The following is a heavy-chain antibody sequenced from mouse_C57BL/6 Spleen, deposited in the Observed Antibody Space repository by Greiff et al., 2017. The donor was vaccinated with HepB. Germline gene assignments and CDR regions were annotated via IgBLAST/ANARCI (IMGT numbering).Heavy chain of an antibody. CDR3: ARPYDYDGRLYFDY. J-gene: IGHJ2*01. Sequence: DVQLVESGGGLVKPGGSLKLSCAASGFTFSDYGMHWVRQAPEKGLEWVAYISSGSSTIYYADTVKGRFTISRDNAKNTLFLQMTSLRSEDTAMYYCARPYDYDGRLYFDYWGQGTTLTVSS. CDR1: GFTFSDYG. CDR2: ISSGSSTI. V-gene: IGHV5-17*01. D-gene: IGHD2-4*01.